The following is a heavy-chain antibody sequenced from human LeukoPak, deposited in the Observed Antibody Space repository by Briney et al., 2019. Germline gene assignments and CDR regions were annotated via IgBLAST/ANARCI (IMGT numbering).Heavy chain of an antibody. Sequence: QPGGSLRLSCAASGFTFSNYGMHWVRQAPGKGLEGLAVIRYDGTNTYYLHSVKGRFTISRDNSRDTLFLQLNSLRAEDTALYYCANVEAMNYYGSASPYSPNSGPGTLVTVSS. D-gene: IGHD3-10*01. CDR2: IRYDGTNT. V-gene: IGHV3-30*02. CDR3: ANVEAMNYYGSASPYSPN. CDR1: GFTFSNYG. J-gene: IGHJ4*02.